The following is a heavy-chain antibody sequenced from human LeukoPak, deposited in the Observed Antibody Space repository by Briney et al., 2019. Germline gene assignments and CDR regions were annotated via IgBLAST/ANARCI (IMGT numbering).Heavy chain of an antibody. V-gene: IGHV4-34*01. J-gene: IGHJ4*02. Sequence: SETLSLTCAVYGGSFSSDYWSWIRQPPGKGLEWIGEINHSGSTNYNPSLKSRVTISVDTSKNQFSLKLSSVTAAGTAVYYCARSYAHDYWGQGTLVTVSS. D-gene: IGHD2-2*01. CDR1: GGSFSSDY. CDR2: INHSGST. CDR3: ARSYAHDY.